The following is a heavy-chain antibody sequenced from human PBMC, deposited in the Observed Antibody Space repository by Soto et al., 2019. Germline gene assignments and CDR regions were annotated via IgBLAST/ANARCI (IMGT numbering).Heavy chain of an antibody. CDR3: ANPPLGERYSSGWQNPLWLDY. CDR2: INGDGSST. CDR1: GFTFSSHW. D-gene: IGHD6-19*01. Sequence: PGGSLRLSCAASGFTFSSHWMHWVRQAPGKGLVWVSRINGDGSSTSYADSVKGRFTISRDNAKNMLYLQVNSLRADDTAVYYCANPPLGERYSSGWQNPLWLDYWGQGTLVTVSS. J-gene: IGHJ4*02. V-gene: IGHV3-74*01.